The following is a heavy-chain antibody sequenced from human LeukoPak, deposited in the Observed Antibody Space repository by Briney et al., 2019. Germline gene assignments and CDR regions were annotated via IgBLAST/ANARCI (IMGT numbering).Heavy chain of an antibody. V-gene: IGHV3-23*01. D-gene: IGHD6-13*01. CDR3: AKQGYSSSWNHFDY. J-gene: IGHJ4*02. CDR2: ISGSGGST. Sequence: GASLRLSCAASGFTFTSYAMSWVRQAPGKGLEWVSAISGSGGSTYYADPVKGRFTTSRDNSKNTLYLQMNSLRAEDTAVYYCAKQGYSSSWNHFDYWGQGTLVTVSS. CDR1: GFTFTSYA.